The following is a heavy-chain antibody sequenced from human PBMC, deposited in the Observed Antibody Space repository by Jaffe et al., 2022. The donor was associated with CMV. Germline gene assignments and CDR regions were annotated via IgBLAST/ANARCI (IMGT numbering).Heavy chain of an antibody. CDR2: IRSKADNYAT. CDR1: GFPFSNSG. J-gene: IGHJ4*02. CDR3: IYYYETTNGY. V-gene: IGHV3-73*01. Sequence: EVQLVESGGGLVQPGGSLKLSCVGSGFPFSNSGIHWVRQASGKGLEWVGRIRSKADNYATEYAESVKGRFTVSRDDSKNTAYLQMNSLKIEDTAVYYCIYYYETTNGYWGQGTLVTVSS. D-gene: IGHD3-22*01.